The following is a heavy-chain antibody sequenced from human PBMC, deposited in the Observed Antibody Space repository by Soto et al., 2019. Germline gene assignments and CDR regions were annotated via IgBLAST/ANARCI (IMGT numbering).Heavy chain of an antibody. V-gene: IGHV4-31*03. J-gene: IGHJ4*02. CDR3: GVGSSGYYYIFDY. CDR2: IYYSGST. Sequence: SETLSLTCTVSGGSFSSGGYYWSWIRQHPGKGLEWIGYIYYSGSTYYNPSLKSRVTISVDTSKNQFSLKLSSVTAADTAVYYCGVGSSGYYYIFDYWGQGSLVTVS. D-gene: IGHD3-22*01. CDR1: GGSFSSGGYY.